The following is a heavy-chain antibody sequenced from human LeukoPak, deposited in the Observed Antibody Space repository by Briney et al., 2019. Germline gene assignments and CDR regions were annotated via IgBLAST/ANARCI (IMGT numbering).Heavy chain of an antibody. V-gene: IGHV3-23*01. CDR1: GFTFSSYA. J-gene: IGHJ4*02. CDR3: AKDGRGIFDY. D-gene: IGHD1-26*01. CDR2: ISGSGGST. Sequence: GGSLRLSCAASGFTFSSYAMSWVRQAPGKGLEWVSAISGSGGSTYYADSVKGRFTINRDNTKNTLYLQMNSLRAEDTAVYYCAKDGRGIFDYWGQGTLVTVSS.